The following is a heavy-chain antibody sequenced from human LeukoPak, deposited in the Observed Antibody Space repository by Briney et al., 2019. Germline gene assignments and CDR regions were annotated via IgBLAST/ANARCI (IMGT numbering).Heavy chain of an antibody. J-gene: IGHJ4*02. CDR1: GFTFTNHP. CDR3: AKDRANWAIDD. CDR2: IGGDGVA. D-gene: IGHD2-2*02. V-gene: IGHV3-48*01. Sequence: HTGGSLRLSCAASGFTFTNHPMNWVRQAPGKGLEWVSYIGGDGVAFYADSVKGRFTMSKDDARKSLYLQMSSLRVEDTALYYCAKDRANWAIDDWGQGTQVTVSS.